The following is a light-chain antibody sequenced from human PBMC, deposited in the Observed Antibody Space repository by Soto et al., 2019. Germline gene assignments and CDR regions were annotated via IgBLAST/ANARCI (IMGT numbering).Light chain of an antibody. V-gene: IGKV1-12*01. CDR2: VAT. CDR1: QEIASW. J-gene: IGKJ1*01. CDR3: QQTISFHPS. Sequence: DIQMTESGSSLAVSVGRSINISSLPTQEIASWLAWYQQKPAKAPKLLIYVATSLQSGVPSRFSGRGSGTDFSLTISSLQPEDFATYYCQQTISFHPSFCQGSKV.